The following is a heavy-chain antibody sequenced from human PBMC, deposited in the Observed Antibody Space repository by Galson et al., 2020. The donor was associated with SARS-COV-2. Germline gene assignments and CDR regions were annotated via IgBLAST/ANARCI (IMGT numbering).Heavy chain of an antibody. CDR1: GYFIRSGYY. D-gene: IGHD1-1*01. V-gene: IGHV4-38-2*02. J-gene: IGHJ4*02. CDR3: ARVRTGTTDYVDY. CDR2: IYHSGTT. Sequence: SETLSLTCTVSGYFIRSGYYWGWIRQPPGKGLEWIGSIYHSGTTYDNPSLKSRVTLSVDTSKNQFSLKLSSVTAADTAVCYCARVRTGTTDYVDYWGQGTLVTVSS.